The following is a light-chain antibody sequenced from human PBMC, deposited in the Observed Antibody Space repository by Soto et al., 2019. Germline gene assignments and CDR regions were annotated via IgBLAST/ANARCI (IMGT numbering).Light chain of an antibody. Sequence: EVVMTQSPATLSVSRGERATLSCRASQSVSSNLAWYQHKPGQAPRLLIYGASTRATGIPARFSGSGSGTEFTLTISSLQSEAFAVYYCQQYNNRPPTFGGGTKVEVK. CDR3: QQYNNRPPT. CDR2: GAS. CDR1: QSVSSN. J-gene: IGKJ4*01. V-gene: IGKV3-15*01.